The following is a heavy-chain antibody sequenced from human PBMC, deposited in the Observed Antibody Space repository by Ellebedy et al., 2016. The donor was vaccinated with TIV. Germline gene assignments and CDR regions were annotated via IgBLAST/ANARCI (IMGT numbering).Heavy chain of an antibody. CDR3: ARLATYYYDSSGYYYDYYYGMDV. V-gene: IGHV3-33*01. D-gene: IGHD3-22*01. CDR1: GFTFSSYG. J-gene: IGHJ6*02. CDR2: IWYDGSNK. Sequence: PGGSLRLSCAASGFTFSSYGMHWVRQAPGKGLEWVAVIWYDGSNKYYADSVKCRFTISRDNSKNTLYLQMNSLRAEDTAVYYCARLATYYYDSSGYYYDYYYGMDVWGQGTTVTVSS.